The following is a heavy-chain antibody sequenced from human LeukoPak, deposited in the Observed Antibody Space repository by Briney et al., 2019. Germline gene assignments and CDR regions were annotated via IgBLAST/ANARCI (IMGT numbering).Heavy chain of an antibody. J-gene: IGHJ4*02. Sequence: SETLSLTCTVSGGSISSYYWGWIRQPPGKGLEWIGSIYYSGSTYYKPSLTSRVTISLDTSKNQFSLKLSSVTAADTAVYYCARAYSPPQWSPFDYWGQGTLVTVSS. V-gene: IGHV4-39*07. CDR1: GGSISSYY. CDR3: ARAYSPPQWSPFDY. CDR2: IYYSGST. D-gene: IGHD6-13*01.